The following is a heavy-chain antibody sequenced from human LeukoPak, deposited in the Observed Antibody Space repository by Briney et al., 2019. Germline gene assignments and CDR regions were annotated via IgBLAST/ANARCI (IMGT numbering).Heavy chain of an antibody. D-gene: IGHD2/OR15-2a*01. V-gene: IGHV3-21*01. CDR3: AREYGQNTPHFDY. J-gene: IGHJ4*02. Sequence: PGGSLRLSCAASGFTFSSYSMNWVRQAPGKGLEWVSSISSSSSYIYYADSVKGRFTISRDNAKNSLYLQMNSLRAEDTAVFYCAREYGQNTPHFDYWGQGTLVTVSS. CDR1: GFTFSSYS. CDR2: ISSSSSYI.